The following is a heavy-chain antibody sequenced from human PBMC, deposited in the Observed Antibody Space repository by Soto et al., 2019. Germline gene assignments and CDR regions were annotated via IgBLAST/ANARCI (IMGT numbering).Heavy chain of an antibody. D-gene: IGHD3-16*02. Sequence: ASVKVSCKASGYTFTRYYMHWVRQAPGQGLEWMGMINTGGGSTTYAQKFQGRVTVTRDTSTSTVYIELSSLRSEDTAVYYCARHFVITFGGVIVKDDAFDIWGQGTMVTVSS. V-gene: IGHV1-46*01. CDR2: INTGGGST. CDR3: ARHFVITFGGVIVKDDAFDI. CDR1: GYTFTRYY. J-gene: IGHJ3*02.